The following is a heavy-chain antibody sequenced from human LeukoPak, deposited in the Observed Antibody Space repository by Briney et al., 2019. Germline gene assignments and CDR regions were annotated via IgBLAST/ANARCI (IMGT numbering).Heavy chain of an antibody. J-gene: IGHJ4*02. CDR2: IYYSGST. Sequence: SETLSRTCTVSGGSISSGGYYWSWIRQHPGTGLEWIGYIYYSGSTYYNPSLKSRVTISVDTSKNQFSLKLSSVTAADTAVYYCASAIGAGGDFGLDYWGQGTLVTVSS. V-gene: IGHV4-31*03. CDR3: ASAIGAGGDFGLDY. CDR1: GGSISSGGYY. D-gene: IGHD3/OR15-3a*01.